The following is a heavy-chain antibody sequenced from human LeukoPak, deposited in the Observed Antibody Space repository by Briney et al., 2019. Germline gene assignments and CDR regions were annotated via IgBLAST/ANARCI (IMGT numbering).Heavy chain of an antibody. CDR3: TKVGNGYTADY. CDR2: IRLDGGHK. V-gene: IGHV3-30*02. J-gene: IGHJ4*02. D-gene: IGHD5-18*01. CDR1: GFTFSNHG. Sequence: GGSLRLSCAASGFTFSNHGMHWVRQAPGKGLEWVTFIRLDGGHKYYADSVKGRFTISRGNSKNTLYLQMNSLSAEDTAVYYCTKVGNGYTADYWGQGTLVTVSS.